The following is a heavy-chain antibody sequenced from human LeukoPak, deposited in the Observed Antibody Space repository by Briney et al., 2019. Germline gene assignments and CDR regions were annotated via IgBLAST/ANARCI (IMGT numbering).Heavy chain of an antibody. J-gene: IGHJ4*02. CDR3: AKDRRIAAAGTRGVYFDY. CDR2: ISGGGGST. D-gene: IGHD6-13*01. Sequence: GGSLRLSCADSGFTFSSSAMSWVRQAPGKGLEWVSVISGGGGSTYYADSVKGRSTISRDNSKNTLYLQMNSLRAEDTAVYYCAKDRRIAAAGTRGVYFDYWGQGTLVTVSS. CDR1: GFTFSSSA. V-gene: IGHV3-23*01.